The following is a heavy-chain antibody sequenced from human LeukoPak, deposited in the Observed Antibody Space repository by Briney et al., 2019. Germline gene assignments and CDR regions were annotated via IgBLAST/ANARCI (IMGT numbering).Heavy chain of an antibody. CDR1: GYTFTSYG. CDR3: ARGPIIDIVIVPAADDYYYMDV. J-gene: IGHJ6*03. D-gene: IGHD2-2*01. CDR2: ISAYNGNT. Sequence: ASVKVSCKASGYTFTSYGISWVRQAPGQGLEWMGWISAYNGNTKYPQKLQGRVTMTTDTSTSTAYMELRSLRSDDTAVYYCARGPIIDIVIVPAADDYYYMDVWGKGTTVTVSS. V-gene: IGHV1-18*01.